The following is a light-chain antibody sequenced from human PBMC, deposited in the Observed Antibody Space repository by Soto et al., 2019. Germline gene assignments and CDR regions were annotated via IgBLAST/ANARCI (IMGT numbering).Light chain of an antibody. V-gene: IGKV1-5*03. CDR1: QSINTW. Sequence: DIQMTQSPSTLSASVGDRGTITCRASQSINTWLAWYHQKPGEAPKLMIYEGSTLERGVPSRFSGSGSGIEDPLTINSLQPHDFATLHCQQYNTYSQTFRQGTKVEFK. CDR3: QQYNTYSQT. CDR2: EGS. J-gene: IGKJ1*01.